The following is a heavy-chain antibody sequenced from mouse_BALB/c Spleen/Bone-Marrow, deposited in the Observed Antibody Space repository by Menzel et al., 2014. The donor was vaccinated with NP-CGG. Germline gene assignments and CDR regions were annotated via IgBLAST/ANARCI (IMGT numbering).Heavy chain of an antibody. J-gene: IGHJ3*01. CDR3: ARVYYGYDGTSSWFAY. CDR1: GYTFTNYV. D-gene: IGHD2-2*01. V-gene: IGHV1-14*01. Sequence: EVKLQESGPELVKPGASVKMSYKASGYTFTNYVMHWVKQKPGQGLEWIGYINPYNDGTKYNERFKGKATLTSDKSSSTAYMDLSCLTSEDSAVYYCARVYYGYDGTSSWFAYWGQGTLVTVSA. CDR2: INPYNDGT.